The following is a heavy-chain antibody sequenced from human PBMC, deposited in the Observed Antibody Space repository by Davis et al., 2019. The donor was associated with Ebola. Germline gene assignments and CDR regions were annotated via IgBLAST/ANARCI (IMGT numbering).Heavy chain of an antibody. V-gene: IGHV3-23*01. Sequence: GESLKISCAASGITPRNYAMSWVRQAPGKGLEWVPSISDGDDYTYHADSVKGRFTISRDKSKNTVYLQMNNLRAEDTAMYFCAKSLQYCTSPNCHMGELGFDSWGQGTLVTVSS. CDR3: AKSLQYCTSPNCHMGELGFDS. D-gene: IGHD2-2*02. CDR2: ISDGDDYT. J-gene: IGHJ4*02. CDR1: GITPRNYA.